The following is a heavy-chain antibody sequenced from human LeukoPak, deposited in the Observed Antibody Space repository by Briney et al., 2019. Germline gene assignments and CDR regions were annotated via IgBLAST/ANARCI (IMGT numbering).Heavy chain of an antibody. CDR1: GGSFSGYY. D-gene: IGHD3-22*01. Sequence: SETLSLTCAVYGGSFSGYYWSWICQPPGKGLEWIGEINHSGSTNYNPSLKSRVTISVDTSKNQFSLKLSSVTAADTAVYYCARRPSQDYYDSSGYYLGGDWGQGTLVTVSS. V-gene: IGHV4-34*01. J-gene: IGHJ4*02. CDR2: INHSGST. CDR3: ARRPSQDYYDSSGYYLGGD.